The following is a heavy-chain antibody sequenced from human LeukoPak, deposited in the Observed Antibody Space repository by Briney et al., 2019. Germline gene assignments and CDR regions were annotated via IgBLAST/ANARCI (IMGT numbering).Heavy chain of an antibody. CDR3: AAGYSSSWGKEGWFDP. V-gene: IGHV4-39*01. J-gene: IGHJ5*02. Sequence: SETLSLTCTVSGGSLSSSSYYWGWIRQPPGKGQERIGSIYFSGNTYYNPSLKSRVTISVTTSKNQFSLKLSSVTAADTAVYYCAAGYSSSWGKEGWFDPWGQGTLFTVSS. D-gene: IGHD6-13*01. CDR1: GGSLSSSSYY. CDR2: IYFSGNT.